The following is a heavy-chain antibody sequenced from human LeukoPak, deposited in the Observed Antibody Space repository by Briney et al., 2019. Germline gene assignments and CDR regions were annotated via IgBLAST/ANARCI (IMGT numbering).Heavy chain of an antibody. CDR3: ARGGTTFNC. CDR2: IKQDGSET. V-gene: IGHV3-7*01. Sequence: PGGSLRLSCAASGFTFSNYWMSWVRQDPGKGLEWVASIKQDGSETYYVDSVKGRFTISRDNAKNSLYLQMNSLRAEDTAVYFCARGGTTFNCWGQGTLVTVSS. D-gene: IGHD2/OR15-2a*01. J-gene: IGHJ4*02. CDR1: GFTFSNYW.